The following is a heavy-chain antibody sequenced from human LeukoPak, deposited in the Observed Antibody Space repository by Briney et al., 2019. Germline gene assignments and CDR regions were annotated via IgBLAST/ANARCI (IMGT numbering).Heavy chain of an antibody. V-gene: IGHV3-20*04. D-gene: IGHD6-19*01. CDR2: INWNGGRS. CDR3: ARVGWSGDYFDY. CDR1: GFSFSTYE. J-gene: IGHJ4*02. Sequence: GGSLRLSCAASGFSFSTYEMNWVRQAPGKGLEWVSGINWNGGRSGYADSVKGRFTISTDNAKNSLYLQMNSPAGEATALYYRARVGWSGDYFDYWGQGTLVTVSS.